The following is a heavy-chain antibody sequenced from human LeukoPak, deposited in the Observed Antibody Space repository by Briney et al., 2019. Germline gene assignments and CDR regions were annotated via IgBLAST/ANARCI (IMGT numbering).Heavy chain of an antibody. CDR1: GFTFTTYA. D-gene: IGHD3-10*01. CDR2: ISGSGGST. CDR3: AKNMVRGVFPRGPFDY. V-gene: IGHV3-23*01. J-gene: IGHJ4*02. Sequence: GGSLRLSCAASGFTFTTYAMSWVRQAPGKGLERVSGISGSGGSTYYADSVKGRFTISRDNSKNTLYLQMNSLRAEDTAVYYCAKNMVRGVFPRGPFDYWGQGTLVTVSS.